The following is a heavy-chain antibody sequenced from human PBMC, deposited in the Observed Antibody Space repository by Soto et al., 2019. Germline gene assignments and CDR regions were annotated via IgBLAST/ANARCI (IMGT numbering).Heavy chain of an antibody. D-gene: IGHD2-21*02. Sequence: EVQLLESGGGLVQPGGSLRLSCAASGFTFSSYAMSWVRQAPGKGLEWVSAISGSGGSTYYADSVKGRFTISRDNSRNTLYLQMNSLRAEDTAVHYCAITPNCGDDCSAVNAGTYRFLDLWGRGTLVTVSS. V-gene: IGHV3-23*01. J-gene: IGHJ2*01. CDR1: GFTFSSYA. CDR2: ISGSGGST. CDR3: AITPNCGDDCSAVNAGTYRFLDL.